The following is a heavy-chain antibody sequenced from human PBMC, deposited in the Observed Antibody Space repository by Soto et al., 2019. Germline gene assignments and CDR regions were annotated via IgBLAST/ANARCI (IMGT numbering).Heavy chain of an antibody. J-gene: IGHJ6*02. CDR3: ARDSLYYDFLSGYSSPPGSGGMDV. Sequence: LRLSCAASGFTFSSYAMHWVRQAPGKGLEWVAVISYDGSNKYYADSVKGRFTISRDNSKNTLYLQMNSLRAEDTAVYYCARDSLYYDFLSGYSSPPGSGGMDVWGQGTTVTVSS. D-gene: IGHD3-3*01. CDR1: GFTFSSYA. V-gene: IGHV3-30-3*01. CDR2: ISYDGSNK.